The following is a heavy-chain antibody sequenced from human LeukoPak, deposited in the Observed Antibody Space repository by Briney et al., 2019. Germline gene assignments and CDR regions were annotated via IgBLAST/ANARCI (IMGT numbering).Heavy chain of an antibody. CDR1: GFTFSSYW. CDR2: ISQHGSAK. V-gene: IGHV3-7*05. J-gene: IGHJ5*01. D-gene: IGHD1-26*01. CDR3: VTDSGWYDF. Sequence: PGGSLRLSCAASGFTFSSYWMSWVRQVPGKGLEWVANISQHGSAKYYVDSVKGRFTISRDNAKNSLFLQMDSLRAEDTAVYYCVTDSGWYDFWGQGTLVTVSS.